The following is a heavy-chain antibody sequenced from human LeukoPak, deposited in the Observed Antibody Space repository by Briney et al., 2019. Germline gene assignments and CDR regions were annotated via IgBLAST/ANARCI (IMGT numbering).Heavy chain of an antibody. CDR3: ATGTATARAGGGRSDY. CDR1: GFTFSSYA. CDR2: ISGSGGST. D-gene: IGHD5-18*01. J-gene: IGHJ4*02. V-gene: IGHV3-23*01. Sequence: GGSLRLSCAASGFTFSSYAMSWVRQAPGKGLEWVSAISGSGGSTYYADSVKGRFTISRDNSKNTLYLQMNSLRAEDTAVYYCATGTATARAGGGRSDYWGQGTLVTVSS.